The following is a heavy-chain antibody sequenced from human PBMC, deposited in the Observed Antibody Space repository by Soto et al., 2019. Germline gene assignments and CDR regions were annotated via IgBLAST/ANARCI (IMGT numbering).Heavy chain of an antibody. J-gene: IGHJ4*02. D-gene: IGHD5-18*01. V-gene: IGHV3-23*01. CDR2: ISGSGGST. Sequence: LRLSCAASGFTFSSYAMSWVRQAPGKGREWVSAISGSGGSTYYADSVKGRFTISRDNSKNTLYLQMNSLRAEDTAVYYCAKVDVDTAMAAHFDYWGQGTLVTVSS. CDR3: AKVDVDTAMAAHFDY. CDR1: GFTFSSYA.